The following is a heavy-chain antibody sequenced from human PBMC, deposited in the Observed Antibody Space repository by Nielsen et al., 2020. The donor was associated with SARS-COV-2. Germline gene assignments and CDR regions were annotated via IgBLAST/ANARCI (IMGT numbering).Heavy chain of an antibody. CDR1: GYTFTSYD. CDR3: ARGSYDFWSGYYGLGYYYYGMDV. D-gene: IGHD3-3*01. J-gene: IGHJ6*02. CDR2: MNPNSGNT. Sequence: ASVKVSCKASGYTFTSYDINWVRQATGQGLEWMGWMNPNSGNTGYAQKFQGRVTMTRNTSISTAYMELSSLRSDDTAVYYCARGSYDFWSGYYGLGYYYYGMDVWGQGTTVTVSS. V-gene: IGHV1-8*01.